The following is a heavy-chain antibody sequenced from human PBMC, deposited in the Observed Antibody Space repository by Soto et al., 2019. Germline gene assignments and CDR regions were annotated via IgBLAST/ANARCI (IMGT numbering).Heavy chain of an antibody. CDR2: ISSSGTGI. CDR1: GFTFRDYY. CDR3: ARAYSDAFDI. J-gene: IGHJ3*02. D-gene: IGHD2-15*01. Sequence: PGGSLRLSCSASGFTFRDYYMTWIRQAPGKGLEWVSYISSSGTGIYYADSVKDRFTISRDNAKNSLYLQMSSLRAEDTAVYYCARAYSDAFDIWGQGKMVTVSS. V-gene: IGHV3-11*01.